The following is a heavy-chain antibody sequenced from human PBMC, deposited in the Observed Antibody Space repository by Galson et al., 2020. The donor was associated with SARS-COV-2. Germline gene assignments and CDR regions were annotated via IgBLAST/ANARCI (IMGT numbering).Heavy chain of an antibody. CDR1: GASVSRYY. CDR3: ARFDFYGSGPVYGVDV. J-gene: IGHJ6*02. CDR2: LDPSGSA. Sequence: SETLSLTCTVSGASVSRYYWTWIRQSAGKRLECLGRLDPSGSATYYTSLKGRITLSVDTSKNQFSLSLRSVTAADTAVYYCARFDFYGSGPVYGVDVWGQGKKVTVSS. V-gene: IGHV4-4*07. D-gene: IGHD3-10*01.